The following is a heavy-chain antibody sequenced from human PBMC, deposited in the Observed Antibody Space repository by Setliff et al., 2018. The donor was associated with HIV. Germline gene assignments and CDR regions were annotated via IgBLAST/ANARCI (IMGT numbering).Heavy chain of an antibody. V-gene: IGHV1-18*01. CDR1: GYFFNNYG. CDR3: ARAGGFCNAATCLRGYDAFDI. CDR2: ISGFNGNT. Sequence: VKVSCKASGYFFNNYGIAWVRQAPGQGLEWMGWISGFNGNTNYAQILQGRVTVTTDTSTSTAYMELRSLRSDDTAVYYCARAGGFCNAATCLRGYDAFDIWGQGTTVTVSS. J-gene: IGHJ3*02. D-gene: IGHD2-15*01.